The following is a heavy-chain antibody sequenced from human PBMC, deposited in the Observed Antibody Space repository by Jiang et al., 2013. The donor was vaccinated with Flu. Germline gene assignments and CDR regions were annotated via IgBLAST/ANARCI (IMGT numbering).Heavy chain of an antibody. V-gene: IGHV1-69*04. Sequence: SGAEVKKPGSSVKVSCKASGGTFSSYTISWVRQAPGQGLEWMGRIIPILGIANYAQKFQGRVTITADKSTSTAYMELSSLRSEDTAVYYCAGRQEAVINHYYYYYGMDVWGQGTTVTVSS. CDR3: AGRQEAVINHYYYYYGMDV. CDR1: GGTFSSYT. D-gene: IGHD3-22*01. CDR2: IIPILGIA. J-gene: IGHJ6*02.